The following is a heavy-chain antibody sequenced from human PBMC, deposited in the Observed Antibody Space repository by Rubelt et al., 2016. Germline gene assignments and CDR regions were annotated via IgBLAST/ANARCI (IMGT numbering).Heavy chain of an antibody. CDR3: ARHSGIMFDP. CDR1: GGSISSGGNY. J-gene: IGHJ5*02. Sequence: QVQLQESGPGLVKSPQTLSLTCRVSGGSISSGGNYWSWIRQHPGKGLEWIGYIYYSGSTNYNPSLNSRVTISVDTSKNQFSLKLICVTAADTAVYYCARHSGIMFDPWGQGTLVTVSS. V-gene: IGHV4-31*03. D-gene: IGHD1-14*01. CDR2: IYYSGST.